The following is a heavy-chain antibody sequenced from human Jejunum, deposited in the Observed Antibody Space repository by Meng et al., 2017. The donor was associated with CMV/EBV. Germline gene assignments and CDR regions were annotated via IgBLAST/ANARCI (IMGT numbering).Heavy chain of an antibody. CDR3: ARTFREYSYGYDS. J-gene: IGHJ5*01. V-gene: IGHV4-4*07. CDR1: GGPGGNYG. D-gene: IGHD5-18*01. Sequence: SRPGVLNPSARLRLRLIVLGGPGGNYGGSWIRKSACKGLEWIGRIYATGTISYSPSLESRVTMSLGTSKKQFFLKLNSVTAADTAVYYCARTFREYSYGYDSWGQGTLVTVSS. CDR2: IYATGTI.